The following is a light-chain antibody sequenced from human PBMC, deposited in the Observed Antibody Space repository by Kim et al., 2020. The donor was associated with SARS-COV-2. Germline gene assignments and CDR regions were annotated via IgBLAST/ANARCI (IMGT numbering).Light chain of an antibody. V-gene: IGLV3-21*04. Sequence: SYELTHPPSVSVAPGKTARITCGGNNIGSKSVHWYQQKPGQAPVLVIYYDSDRPSGIPERFSGSNSGNTATLTISRVEAGDEADYYCQVWDSSSDDYVFG. CDR3: QVWDSSSDDYV. CDR2: YDS. CDR1: NIGSKS. J-gene: IGLJ1*01.